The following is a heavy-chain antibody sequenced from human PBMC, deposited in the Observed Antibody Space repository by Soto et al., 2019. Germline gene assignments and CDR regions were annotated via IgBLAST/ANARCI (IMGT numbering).Heavy chain of an antibody. V-gene: IGHV1-3*05. Sequence: QVQLVQSGAKEMKPGASVKVSCKASGYTLTRYSIHWVRQAPGQRLEWMGWINAGNGNTKFSQKFQGRVTITRDTSASTAYMELRGLRSEDTAVYYCAILGTYYFDNSDNYFDFWGQGTLVTVSS. J-gene: IGHJ4*02. CDR1: GYTLTRYS. CDR3: AILGTYYFDNSDNYFDF. D-gene: IGHD3-22*01. CDR2: INAGNGNT.